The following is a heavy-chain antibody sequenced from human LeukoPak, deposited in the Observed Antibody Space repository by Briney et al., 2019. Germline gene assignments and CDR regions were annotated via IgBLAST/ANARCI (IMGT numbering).Heavy chain of an antibody. J-gene: IGHJ4*02. CDR2: INPKSGVT. D-gene: IGHD7-27*01. CDR3: SRDVTGDGLVYLDY. Sequence: ASVKVSCKASGYTFTGYNIQWMRQAPGQGLEWMGWINPKSGVTEYGQKFQGRVTVTRDTSISTADMELTRLTSDDTAVYYCSRDVTGDGLVYLDYWGLGTLVTVSS. V-gene: IGHV1-2*02. CDR1: GYTFTGYN.